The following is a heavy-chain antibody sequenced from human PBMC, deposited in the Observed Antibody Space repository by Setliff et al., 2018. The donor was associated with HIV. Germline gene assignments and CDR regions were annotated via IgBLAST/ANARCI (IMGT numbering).Heavy chain of an antibody. J-gene: IGHJ3*02. CDR1: GGSISSSDYY. D-gene: IGHD2-15*01. CDR2: IYYSGNT. Sequence: SETLSLTCTVSGGSISSSDYYWTWIRQPPGKGLEWIGYIYYSGNTYSNPSLKSRITISIDTSKNQFSLRLNSVTAAATAVYYCARGGCSGGSCYSGAFEIWGQGTMVTVSS. CDR3: ARGGCSGGSCYSGAFEI. V-gene: IGHV4-30-4*08.